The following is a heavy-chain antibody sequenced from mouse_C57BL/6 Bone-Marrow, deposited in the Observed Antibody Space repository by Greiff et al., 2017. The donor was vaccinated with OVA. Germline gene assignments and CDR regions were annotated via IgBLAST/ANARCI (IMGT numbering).Heavy chain of an antibody. V-gene: IGHV5-17*03. D-gene: IGHD1-1*01. J-gene: IGHJ3*01. CDR2: ISSGSSTI. CDR3: ARHDGSSAWFAY. CDR1: GFTFSDYG. Sequence: EVKLVESGGGLVKPGGSLKLSCAASGFTFSDYGMHWVRQAPEKGLEWVAYISSGSSTIYYADTVKGRFTISRDNAKNTLFLQMSSLKSEDTAMYYCARHDGSSAWFAYWGQGTLVTVSA.